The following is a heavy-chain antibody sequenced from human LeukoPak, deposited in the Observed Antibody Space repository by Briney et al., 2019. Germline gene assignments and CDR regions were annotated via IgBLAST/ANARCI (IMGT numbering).Heavy chain of an antibody. Sequence: SETLSLTCTVSGDSISSYYWSWIRQPPGKGLEWIGYIYYSGSTNYNPSLKSRVTISVDTSKNQFSLKLSSVTAADTAVYYCARGRDGYNYRYWGQGTLVTVSS. CDR2: IYYSGST. J-gene: IGHJ4*02. CDR1: GDSISSYY. CDR3: ARGRDGYNYRY. V-gene: IGHV4-59*01. D-gene: IGHD5-24*01.